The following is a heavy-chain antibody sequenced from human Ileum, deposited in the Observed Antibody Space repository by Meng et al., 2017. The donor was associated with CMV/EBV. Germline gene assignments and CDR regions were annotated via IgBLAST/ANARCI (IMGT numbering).Heavy chain of an antibody. CDR2: ISTQSLTT. CDR3: ARKGWNYREAFDM. Sequence: GESLKISCVASGFTLSSYDMHWVRQAPGKGLEWISHISTQSLTTVYADSVKGRFNISRDNAKNSLYLQMNSLRAEDTAVYYCARKGWNYREAFDMWGQGTRVTGSS. CDR1: GFTLSSYD. V-gene: IGHV3-48*04. D-gene: IGHD3-16*02. J-gene: IGHJ3*02.